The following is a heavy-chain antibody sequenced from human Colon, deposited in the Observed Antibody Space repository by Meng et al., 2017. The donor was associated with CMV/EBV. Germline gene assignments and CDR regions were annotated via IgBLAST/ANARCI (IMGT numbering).Heavy chain of an antibody. Sequence: SGYTFSSYGISWVRQAPGQGLEWMGWISTCNDNTGYAQKFQGRVTMTTDTLTSTAYMELTSLKSDDTAVFYCARAREVGYSAYDYYDFWGQGTLVTVSS. CDR1: GYTFSSYG. D-gene: IGHD5-12*01. J-gene: IGHJ4*02. V-gene: IGHV1-18*01. CDR3: ARAREVGYSAYDYYDF. CDR2: ISTCNDNT.